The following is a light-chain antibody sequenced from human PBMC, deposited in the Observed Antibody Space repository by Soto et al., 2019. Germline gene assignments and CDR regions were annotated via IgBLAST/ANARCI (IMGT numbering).Light chain of an antibody. CDR2: GNN. CDR3: QSYDSSLSALYV. J-gene: IGLJ1*01. CDR1: SSNIGAGYE. Sequence: QSVLTQPPSVSGAPSQRVTISCTGSSSNIGAGYEVHWYQQLPGTAPRLLIYGNNNRPSGVPDRFSGSKSGTSASLAITGLQAEDEADYYCQSYDSSLSALYVFGTGTKVTVL. V-gene: IGLV1-40*01.